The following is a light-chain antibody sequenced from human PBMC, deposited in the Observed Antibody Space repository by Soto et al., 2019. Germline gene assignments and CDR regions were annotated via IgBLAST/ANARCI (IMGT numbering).Light chain of an antibody. CDR1: SSGVGGYNY. Sequence: SALTQPRSVSGSPGQSVTISCTGTSSGVGGYNYASWYQQHPDKAPKVMIYDVTKRPSGVPDRFSGSKSGNTASLTISGLQAEDEADYYCCSYAGSYIYVFGTG. CDR3: CSYAGSYIYV. J-gene: IGLJ1*01. CDR2: DVT. V-gene: IGLV2-11*01.